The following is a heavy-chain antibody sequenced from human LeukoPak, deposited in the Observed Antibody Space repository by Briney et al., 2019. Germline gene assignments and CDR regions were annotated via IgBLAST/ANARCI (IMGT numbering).Heavy chain of an antibody. D-gene: IGHD3-10*01. CDR2: IYCSGST. J-gene: IGHJ4*02. Sequence: KPSETLSLTCTVSGGSISSYYWGWIRQPPGKGLEWIGYIYCSGSTNYNPSLKSRVTISVDTSKNQFSLKLSSVTAADTAVYYCARNAYNYYGSGSYIDYWGQGTLVTVSS. CDR1: GGSISSYY. V-gene: IGHV4-59*01. CDR3: ARNAYNYYGSGSYIDY.